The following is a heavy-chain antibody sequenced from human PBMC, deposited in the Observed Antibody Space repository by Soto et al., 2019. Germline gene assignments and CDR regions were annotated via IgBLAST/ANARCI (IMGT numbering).Heavy chain of an antibody. V-gene: IGHV4-4*02. Sequence: SETLSLTCAGSGGSISSSNWWGWVRQPPGKGLGWIGEIYHSGSTNYNPSLKSRVTISVDKSKNQFSLKLSSVTAADTAVYYCARVAVAGTRVDYWGQGTLVTVSS. CDR1: GGSISSSNW. D-gene: IGHD6-19*01. CDR3: ARVAVAGTRVDY. CDR2: IYHSGST. J-gene: IGHJ4*02.